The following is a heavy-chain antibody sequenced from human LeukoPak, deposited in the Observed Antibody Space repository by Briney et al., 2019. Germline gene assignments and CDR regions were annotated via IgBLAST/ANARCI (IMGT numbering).Heavy chain of an antibody. J-gene: IGHJ5*02. V-gene: IGHV4-39*01. Sequence: SETLSLTCTVSGGSISSSCYYWGWIRPPPGQGLEGIGNIYYSGSTYYNPSLKSRVTISVDTSKNQFSLKLSSVTAADTAVYYCARRPRIAARPGWFDPWGQGTLVTVSS. CDR1: GGSISSSCYY. CDR2: IYYSGST. D-gene: IGHD6-6*01. CDR3: ARRPRIAARPGWFDP.